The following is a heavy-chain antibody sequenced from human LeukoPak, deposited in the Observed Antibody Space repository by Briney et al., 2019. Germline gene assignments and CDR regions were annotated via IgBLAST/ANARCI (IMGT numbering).Heavy chain of an antibody. J-gene: IGHJ4*02. V-gene: IGHV3-23*01. CDR3: AKDRGRDYGDYYLDY. D-gene: IGHD4-17*01. Sequence: GGSLRLSCAASGFTVSANYMSWVRQAPGKGLEWVSAISGSGGSTYYADSVKGRFTISRDNSKNTLYLQMNSLRAEDTAVYYCAKDRGRDYGDYYLDYWGQGTLVTVSS. CDR2: ISGSGGST. CDR1: GFTVSANY.